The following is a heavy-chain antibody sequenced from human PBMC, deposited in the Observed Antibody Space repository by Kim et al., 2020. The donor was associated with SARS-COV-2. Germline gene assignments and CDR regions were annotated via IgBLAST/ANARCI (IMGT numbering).Heavy chain of an antibody. V-gene: IGHV4-39*07. CDR2: IYYSGST. Sequence: SETLSLTCTVSGGSISSSSYYWGWIRQPPGKGLEWIGSIYYSGSTYYNPSLKSRVTISVDTSKNQFSLKLSSVTAADTAVYYCARDTKVPHDAFDIWGQGTMVTVSS. J-gene: IGHJ3*02. CDR1: GGSISSSSYY. D-gene: IGHD2-2*01. CDR3: ARDTKVPHDAFDI.